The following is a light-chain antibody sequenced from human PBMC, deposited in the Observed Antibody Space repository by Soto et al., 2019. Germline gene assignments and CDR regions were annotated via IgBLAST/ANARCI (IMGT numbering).Light chain of an antibody. Sequence: QSVLTQPPSASGSPGQSVTISCAGTSSNLGGYNYVSWYQQHPGKAPKLIIFEVSKRPSGVPDRFSGSKSGNTASLAVSGLQAEDEADYYCSSYVGSMVVFGGGTKVTVL. J-gene: IGLJ3*02. V-gene: IGLV2-8*01. CDR1: SSNLGGYNY. CDR3: SSYVGSMVV. CDR2: EVS.